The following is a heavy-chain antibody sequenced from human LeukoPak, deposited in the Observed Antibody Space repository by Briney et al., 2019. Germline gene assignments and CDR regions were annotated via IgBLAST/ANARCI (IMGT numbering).Heavy chain of an antibody. J-gene: IGHJ4*02. CDR1: GFTFSIYT. D-gene: IGHD5-12*01. CDR2: ISSRSSYI. CDR3: ARDPYSGYDKRVYYFDY. Sequence: GGSLRLSCAASGFTFSIYTMNWVRQAPGKGLEWVSSISSRSSYIYYADSVKGRFTISRDNAKNSLYLQMNSLRAEDTAVYYCARDPYSGYDKRVYYFDYWGQGTLVTVSS. V-gene: IGHV3-21*06.